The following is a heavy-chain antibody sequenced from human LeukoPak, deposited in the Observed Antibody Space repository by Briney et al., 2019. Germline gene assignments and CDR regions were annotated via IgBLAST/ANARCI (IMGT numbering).Heavy chain of an antibody. CDR2: ISSSGSTI. D-gene: IGHD6-19*01. CDR3: GRERPSGAVALEY. V-gene: IGHV3-11*04. Sequence: SNYYWGWIRQAPGKELEWVSYISSSGSTIYYADSVKGRFTISRDNAKNSLYLQMDSLRADDTAIYYCGRERPSGAVALEYWGQGTLVTVSS. CDR1: SNYY. J-gene: IGHJ4*02.